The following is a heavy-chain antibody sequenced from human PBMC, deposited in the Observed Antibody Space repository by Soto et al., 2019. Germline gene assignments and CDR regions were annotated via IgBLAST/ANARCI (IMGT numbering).Heavy chain of an antibody. V-gene: IGHV1-69*06. CDR2: IIPIFGTA. Sequence: SVKVSCKASGGTFSSYAISWVRQAPGQGLEWMGGIIPIFGTANYAQKFQGRVTITADKSTSTAYMELSSLRSEDTAVYYCARALEVVAATYYCYYGMDVRGQGTTVPVSS. CDR1: GGTFSSYA. CDR3: ARALEVVAATYYCYYGMDV. J-gene: IGHJ6*02. D-gene: IGHD2-15*01.